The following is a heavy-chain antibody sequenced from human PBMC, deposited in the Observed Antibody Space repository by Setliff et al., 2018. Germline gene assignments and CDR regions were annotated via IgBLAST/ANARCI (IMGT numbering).Heavy chain of an antibody. CDR1: GGSISSGSYY. Sequence: PSETLSLTCSVSGGSISSGSYYWGWIRQSPGKGLEWIGSMYYSGSTYYNLSLKGRVTLSVDTTKNQFSLKLTSMTAADTAVYYCARVDFTMIQGVIGHWGQGTLVTVSS. V-gene: IGHV4-39*07. J-gene: IGHJ1*01. D-gene: IGHD3-10*01. CDR3: ARVDFTMIQGVIGH. CDR2: MYYSGST.